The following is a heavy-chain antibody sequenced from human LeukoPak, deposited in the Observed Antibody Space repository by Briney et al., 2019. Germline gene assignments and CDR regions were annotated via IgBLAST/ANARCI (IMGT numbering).Heavy chain of an antibody. CDR1: GGSISSGDYY. CDR2: ISYSGST. CDR3: ARDPVVPAAIGDY. D-gene: IGHD2-2*02. J-gene: IGHJ4*02. V-gene: IGHV4-30-4*08. Sequence: SETLSLTCTVSGGSISSGDYYWTWIRQPPGKGLEWIGYISYSGSTYYNPSLRSRVTISVDTSKTQFSLKLNSVTAADTAVYYCARDPVVPAAIGDYWGQGTLVTVSS.